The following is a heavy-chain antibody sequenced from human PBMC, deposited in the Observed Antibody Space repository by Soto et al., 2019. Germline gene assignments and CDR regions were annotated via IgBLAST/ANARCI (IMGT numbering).Heavy chain of an antibody. CDR2: IGTVGDA. CDR1: GFTFSNSD. J-gene: IGHJ2*01. V-gene: IGHV3-13*01. D-gene: IGHD7-27*01. Sequence: EVNLVESGGGLVQPGGSLRLSCAASGFTFSNSDMHWVRQSAEKGLEWLSGIGTVGDAYYPPSVRGRFTISRENAKNSLYLQMHGLRAEDTAVYFCARGTGAQLMYFDLWGRGTLVTVSS. CDR3: ARGTGAQLMYFDL.